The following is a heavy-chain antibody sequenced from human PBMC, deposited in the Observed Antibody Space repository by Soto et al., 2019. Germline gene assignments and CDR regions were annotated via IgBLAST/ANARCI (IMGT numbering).Heavy chain of an antibody. CDR3: AREGEIQLYYYYGMDV. CDR1: GFTFSSYG. V-gene: IGHV3-33*01. D-gene: IGHD5-18*01. J-gene: IGHJ6*02. CDR2: IWYDGSNK. Sequence: GGSLRLSCAASGFTFSSYGMHWVRQAPGKGLEWVAVIWYDGSNKYYADSVKGRFTSSRDNSKNTLYLRMNSLSAEDTAVYYCAREGEIQLYYYYGMDVWGQGTTVTVSS.